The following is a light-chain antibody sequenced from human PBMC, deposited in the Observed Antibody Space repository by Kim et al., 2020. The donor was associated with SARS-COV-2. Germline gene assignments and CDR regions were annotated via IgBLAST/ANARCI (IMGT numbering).Light chain of an antibody. J-gene: IGLJ1*01. CDR3: TAWDDSLNGYV. CDR1: SSNIESNT. Sequence: GQRVTISCSGSSSNIESNTVNWYQQLPGTAPKLLIYSNKQRPSGVPDRFSGSKSGTSASLAISGLQSEDEADYYCTAWDDSLNGYVFGTGTKVTVL. CDR2: SNK. V-gene: IGLV1-44*01.